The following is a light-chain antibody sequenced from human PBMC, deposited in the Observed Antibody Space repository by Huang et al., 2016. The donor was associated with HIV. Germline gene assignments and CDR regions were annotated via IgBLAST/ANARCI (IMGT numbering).Light chain of an antibody. Sequence: EIVMTQSPVIVSVSPGERAALSCRASESIGRNLAWYQQRPVQAPRLLIFEEYTGATGMPARFSGSVSGTDFTLTITRLQSEDFALYYRQQYNNWPPYTFGQGTRLEIK. CDR3: QQYNNWPPYT. CDR2: EEY. J-gene: IGKJ2*01. V-gene: IGKV3-15*01. CDR1: ESIGRN.